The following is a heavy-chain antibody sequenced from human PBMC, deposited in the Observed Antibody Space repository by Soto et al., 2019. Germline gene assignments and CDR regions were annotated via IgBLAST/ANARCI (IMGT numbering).Heavy chain of an antibody. CDR3: AKDGSSSGYPSPGFDY. V-gene: IGHV3-23*01. Sequence: GGSLRLSCAASGFTFSSYAMSWVRQAPGKGLEWVSAISGSGGSTYYADSVKGRFTISIDNSKNTLYLQMNSLRAEDTAVYYCAKDGSSSGYPSPGFDYWGQGTLVTVSS. D-gene: IGHD3-22*01. J-gene: IGHJ4*02. CDR2: ISGSGGST. CDR1: GFTFSSYA.